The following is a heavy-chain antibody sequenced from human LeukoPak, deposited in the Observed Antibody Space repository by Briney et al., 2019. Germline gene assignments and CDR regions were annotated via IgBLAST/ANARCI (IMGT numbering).Heavy chain of an antibody. CDR2: IKSEADGGTT. CDR1: GFTFSNAW. Sequence: GGSLRLSCAASGFTFSNAWMSWVRQAPGKGLEWVGRIKSEADGGTTDYAAPVKGGFTISRDDSKNTLYLQMNSLKTEDTAVYYCTTGYYYDSSGYYLSAFDIWGQGTMVTVSS. V-gene: IGHV3-15*01. D-gene: IGHD3-22*01. CDR3: TTGYYYDSSGYYLSAFDI. J-gene: IGHJ3*02.